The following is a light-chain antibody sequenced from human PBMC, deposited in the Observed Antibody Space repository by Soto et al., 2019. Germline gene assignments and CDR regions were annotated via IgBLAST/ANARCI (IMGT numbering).Light chain of an antibody. CDR2: STN. J-gene: IGLJ1*01. CDR1: SGSVSTSSY. Sequence: QAVVTQEPSFSVSPGGTVTLTCGLSSGSVSTSSYPSWYQQTPGQAPRTLIYSTNTRSPGVPDRFSGSILGNKAALTITGAQAEDESDYYCLLYMNYGISVFGTGTKLTVL. CDR3: LLYMNYGISV. V-gene: IGLV8-61*01.